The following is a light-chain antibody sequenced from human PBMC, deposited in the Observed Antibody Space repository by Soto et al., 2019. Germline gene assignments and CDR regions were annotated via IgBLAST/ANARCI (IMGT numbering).Light chain of an antibody. Sequence: QSVLTQPPSVSGAPGQRVTISCTGSSSNIGAGYDVNWYQQLPGTAPKLLIYGNSNRPSGIPDRFSGSKSGTSAYLDITGLQAEDEADYYCQSYDSSLSGVVLGGGTKLAVL. CDR2: GNS. V-gene: IGLV1-40*01. CDR1: SSNIGAGYD. J-gene: IGLJ2*01. CDR3: QSYDSSLSGVV.